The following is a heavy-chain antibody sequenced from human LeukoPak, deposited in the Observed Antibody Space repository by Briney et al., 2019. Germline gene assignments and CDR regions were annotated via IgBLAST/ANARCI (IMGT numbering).Heavy chain of an antibody. Sequence: ASVKVSCKASGYTFTSYYMHWVRQAPGQGLEWMGIINPSGGSTSYAQKFQGRVTMNRHNSIRTAYMHLSRLRSADTAVYYCARSPHILTGENFDYWGLGTLLTVSS. D-gene: IGHD3-9*01. J-gene: IGHJ4*02. V-gene: IGHV1-46*01. CDR2: INPSGGST. CDR3: ARSPHILTGENFDY. CDR1: GYTFTSYY.